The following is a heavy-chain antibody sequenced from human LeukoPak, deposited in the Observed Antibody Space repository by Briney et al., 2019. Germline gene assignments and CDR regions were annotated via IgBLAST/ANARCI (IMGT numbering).Heavy chain of an antibody. D-gene: IGHD3-10*01. CDR3: ARARYYYGSGSYYNDFDY. CDR1: GGTFSSYA. Sequence: SVKVSCKASGGTFSSYAISWVRQAPGQGLEWMGGIIPIFGTANYAQKFQGRVTITTDESTSTAYMELSSLRSEDTAVYYCARARYYYGSGSYYNDFDYWGQGTLVTVSS. CDR2: IIPIFGTA. V-gene: IGHV1-69*05. J-gene: IGHJ4*02.